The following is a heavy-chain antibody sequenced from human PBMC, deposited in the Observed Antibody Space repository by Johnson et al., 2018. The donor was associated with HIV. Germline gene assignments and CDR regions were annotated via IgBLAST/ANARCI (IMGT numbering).Heavy chain of an antibody. CDR1: GFTVSSNY. CDR2: IYSSGSTI. J-gene: IGHJ3*02. Sequence: QVQLVESGGGLVQPGGSLRLSCAVSGFTVSSNYITWVRQAPGKGLEWISVIYSSGSTIYYADSVKGRFTISRDNVKNSLYLQMTSLRAEDSAVYYCAKDVSVVTPSGSFDIWGQGTRVTVSS. D-gene: IGHD1-14*01. V-gene: IGHV3-11*04. CDR3: AKDVSVVTPSGSFDI.